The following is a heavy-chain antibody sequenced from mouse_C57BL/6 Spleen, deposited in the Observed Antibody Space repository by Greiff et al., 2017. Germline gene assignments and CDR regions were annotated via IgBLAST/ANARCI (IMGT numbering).Heavy chain of an antibody. D-gene: IGHD2-4*01. J-gene: IGHJ4*01. CDR1: GFTFNTYA. CDR2: IRSKSSNYAT. V-gene: IGHV10-3*01. Sequence: EVHLVESGGGLVQPKGSLKLSCAASGFTFNTYAMHWVRQAPGKGLEWVARIRSKSSNYATYYADSVKDRFTISRDDSQSMLYLQMKNLKTEDTAMYYCVEDWDYGEGYAMDYWGQGTSVTVSS. CDR3: VEDWDYGEGYAMDY.